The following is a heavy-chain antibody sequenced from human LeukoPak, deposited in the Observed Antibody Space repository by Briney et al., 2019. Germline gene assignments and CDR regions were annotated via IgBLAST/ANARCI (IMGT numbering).Heavy chain of an antibody. J-gene: IGHJ1*01. D-gene: IGHD4-17*01. V-gene: IGHV3-11*05. CDR1: GSTFSDHY. CDR2: ISSSSSYT. CDR3: ARDRSLETYGDHVIQH. Sequence: GGSLRLSCAASGSTFSDHYMSWIRQAPGKGLEWVSYISSSSSYTNYADSVKGRFTISRDNAKNSLYLQMNSLRAEDTAVYYCARDRSLETYGDHVIQHWGQGTLVTVSS.